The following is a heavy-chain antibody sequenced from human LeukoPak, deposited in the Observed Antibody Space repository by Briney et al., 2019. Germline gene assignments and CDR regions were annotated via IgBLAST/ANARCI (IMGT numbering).Heavy chain of an antibody. V-gene: IGHV3-7*01. D-gene: IGHD4-17*01. CDR1: GFTFSSYA. J-gene: IGHJ4*02. CDR2: IKQDGSEK. CDR3: ARDLKGRTTVTTRRSYYFDY. Sequence: GESLRLSCAASGFTFSSYAMSWVRQAPGKGLEWVANIKQDGSEKYYVDSVKGRFTISRDNAKNSLYLQMNSLRAEDTAVYYCARDLKGRTTVTTRRSYYFDYWGQGTLVTVSS.